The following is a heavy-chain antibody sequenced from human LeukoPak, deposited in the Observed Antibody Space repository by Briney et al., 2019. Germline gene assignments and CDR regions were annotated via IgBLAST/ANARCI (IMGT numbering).Heavy chain of an antibody. J-gene: IGHJ5*02. CDR1: GGSISSGRYY. V-gene: IGHV4-61*02. Sequence: SQTLSLTCTVSGGSISSGRYYWSWIRQPAGKGLEWIGRIETSGSTKYNPSLNSRVTISVDTSKNQFSLKLNSVTAADTAVYYCARYHMVNRGVNWFDPWGQGTLVTVSS. D-gene: IGHD2-2*01. CDR2: IETSGST. CDR3: ARYHMVNRGVNWFDP.